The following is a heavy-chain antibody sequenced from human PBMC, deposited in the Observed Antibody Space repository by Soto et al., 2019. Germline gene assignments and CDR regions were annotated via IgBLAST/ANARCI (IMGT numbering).Heavy chain of an antibody. J-gene: IGHJ6*03. CDR2: IYPSGKS. CDR3: ARVRGLVRPAFHYDLDV. Sequence: QVRLQESGPGLVKASETLSLTCTVLGGSINNFYWSWVRQSAGRGLEWIGRIYPSGKSNYNPSLKSRVTMSVDTSKNQCSLRLTPVTAADTAIYYCARVRGLVRPAFHYDLDVWGLGTTVTVYS. CDR1: GGSINNFY. V-gene: IGHV4-4*07. D-gene: IGHD2-2*01.